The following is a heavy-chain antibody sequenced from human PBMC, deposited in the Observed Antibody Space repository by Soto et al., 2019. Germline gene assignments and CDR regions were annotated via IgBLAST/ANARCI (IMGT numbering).Heavy chain of an antibody. Sequence: SETLSITCTVSGGSISSSSYYWGWIRQPPGKGLEWIGSIYYSGSTYYNPSLKSRVTISLDTSKNQFSLKLSSVTAADTAVFYCARRKKSSSWYSDYYYGMDVWGQGTTVTVS. CDR3: ARRKKSSSWYSDYYYGMDV. J-gene: IGHJ6*02. D-gene: IGHD6-13*01. V-gene: IGHV4-39*01. CDR2: IYYSGST. CDR1: GGSISSSSYY.